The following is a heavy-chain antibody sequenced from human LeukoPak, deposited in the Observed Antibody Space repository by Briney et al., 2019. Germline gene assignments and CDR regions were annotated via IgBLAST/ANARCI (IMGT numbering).Heavy chain of an antibody. CDR1: GGSISSSDYY. Sequence: SETLSLACTVSGGSISSSDYYWGWIRQPPGRGLEWIGNIYYTGSSSYNSSLKSRVTISVDTSKNQFSLQLSSVTAADTAVYYCARENYCTNGVCWAFDPWGQGTLVTVSS. CDR2: IYYTGSS. V-gene: IGHV4-39*07. J-gene: IGHJ5*02. CDR3: ARENYCTNGVCWAFDP. D-gene: IGHD2-8*01.